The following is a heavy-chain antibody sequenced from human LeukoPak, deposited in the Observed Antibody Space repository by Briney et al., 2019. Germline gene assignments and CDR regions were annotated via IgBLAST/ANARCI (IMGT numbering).Heavy chain of an antibody. Sequence: SETLSLTCTVSGYSISTLSNWGWIRQSPGKGLEWVASIYHGGSTYYNPSLRGRVTISVDTSKNQFSLKVNSVTAADTAVYYCARHKIVITMLEVHRWFDPWGQGTLVAVSS. CDR1: GYSISTLSN. D-gene: IGHD3-3*01. CDR2: IYHGGST. V-gene: IGHV4-38-2*02. J-gene: IGHJ5*02. CDR3: ARHKIVITMLEVHRWFDP.